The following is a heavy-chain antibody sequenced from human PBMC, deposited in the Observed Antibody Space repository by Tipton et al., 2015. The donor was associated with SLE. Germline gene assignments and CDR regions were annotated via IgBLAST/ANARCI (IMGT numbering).Heavy chain of an antibody. Sequence: SLRLSCAASGFTFSSYAMHWVRQAPGKGLEWVAVISYDGSNKYYADSVEGRFTISRDNSKNTLYLQMDSLRPEDTAMYYCARQGGPGGPFDYWGQGTLVTVSS. D-gene: IGHD3-10*01. J-gene: IGHJ4*02. V-gene: IGHV3-30*04. CDR1: GFTFSSYA. CDR3: ARQGGPGGPFDY. CDR2: ISYDGSNK.